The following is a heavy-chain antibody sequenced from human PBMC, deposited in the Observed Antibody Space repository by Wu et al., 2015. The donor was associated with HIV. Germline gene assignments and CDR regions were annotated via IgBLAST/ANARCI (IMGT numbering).Heavy chain of an antibody. J-gene: IGHJ4*02. V-gene: IGHV1-8*01. Sequence: QVQLVQSGAEVKKPGASAKVSCKASGYTFTSYDINWVRQATGQGLEWMGWMNPKTGNTGYAQKFQGRVTMTRDNSISSAYMELSSLRSEDTAIYYCARQRAYSSGWYIYDYWGQGTLVTVSS. CDR2: MNPKTGNT. D-gene: IGHD6-19*01. CDR3: ARQRAYSSGWYIYDY. CDR1: GYTFTSYD.